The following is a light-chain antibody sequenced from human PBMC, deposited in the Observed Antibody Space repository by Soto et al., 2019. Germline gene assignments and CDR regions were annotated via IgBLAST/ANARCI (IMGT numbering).Light chain of an antibody. J-gene: IGKJ1*01. V-gene: IGKV3-11*01. CDR2: DAS. Sequence: EIVLTQSPPTLSLSPGERATLSCRASQSVSIYLAWYQQKPGQAPRLLIYDASNRTTDIPARFSGSGSGTDFTLTISSLEPEDFAVYYCQQRINWPWTFGQGTKVEIK. CDR1: QSVSIY. CDR3: QQRINWPWT.